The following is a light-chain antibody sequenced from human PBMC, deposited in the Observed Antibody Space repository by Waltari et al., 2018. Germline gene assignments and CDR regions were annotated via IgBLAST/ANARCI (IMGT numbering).Light chain of an antibody. CDR2: GAS. V-gene: IGKV3-15*01. Sequence: EIVMTQSPATLSVSPGERAILSCRASQTVSSTLAWYQQKPGQAPRLLNYGASTRATGIPARFSGSGSGTDFTLTISSLQSEDFAVYDCQQCNNWPYTFGQGTRLEIK. CDR1: QTVSST. CDR3: QQCNNWPYT. J-gene: IGKJ2*01.